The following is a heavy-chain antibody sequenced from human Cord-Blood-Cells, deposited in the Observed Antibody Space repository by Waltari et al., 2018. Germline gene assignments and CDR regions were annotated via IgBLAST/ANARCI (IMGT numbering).Heavy chain of an antibody. CDR1: GGSISSSSYY. Sequence: QLQLQESGPGLVTPSETLSLTCTVSGGSISSSSYYWGWIRQPPGKGLEWIGSIYYSGSTYYNPSLKSRVTISVDTSKNQFSLKLSSVTAADTAVYYCARQLWFGELLFDAFDIWGQGTMVTVSS. D-gene: IGHD3-10*01. J-gene: IGHJ3*02. V-gene: IGHV4-39*01. CDR2: IYYSGST. CDR3: ARQLWFGELLFDAFDI.